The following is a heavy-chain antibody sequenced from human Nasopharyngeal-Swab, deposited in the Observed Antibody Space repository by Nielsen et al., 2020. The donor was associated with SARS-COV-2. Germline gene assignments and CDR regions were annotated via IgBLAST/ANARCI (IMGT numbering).Heavy chain of an antibody. D-gene: IGHD1-14*01. CDR3: ARDGCRTITCQGGGNWFDP. CDR1: GYTFTTYH. Sequence: SVTVSCKASGYTFTTYHMHWLRQAPGQGLEWMGIINPSGGRPSYAQKFQGRVTMTRDTSTSTVYMELSSLRSEDTAVYYCARDGCRTITCQGGGNWFDPWGQGTLVPVSS. CDR2: INPSGGRP. V-gene: IGHV1-46*01. J-gene: IGHJ5*02.